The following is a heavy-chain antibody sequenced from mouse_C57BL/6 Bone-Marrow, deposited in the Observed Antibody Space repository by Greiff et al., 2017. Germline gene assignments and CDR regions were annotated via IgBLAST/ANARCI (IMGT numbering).Heavy chain of an antibody. Sequence: VQLQQSGAELARPGASVELSCKASGYTFTSYGISWVKQRTGQGLEWIVEIYPRSGNTYYNEKFKGKATLTADKSSSTAYMELRSLTSEDSAVYFCARGIYYYGSSPYFDYWGQGTTLTVSS. CDR1: GYTFTSYG. D-gene: IGHD1-1*01. CDR2: IYPRSGNT. V-gene: IGHV1-81*01. J-gene: IGHJ2*01. CDR3: ARGIYYYGSSPYFDY.